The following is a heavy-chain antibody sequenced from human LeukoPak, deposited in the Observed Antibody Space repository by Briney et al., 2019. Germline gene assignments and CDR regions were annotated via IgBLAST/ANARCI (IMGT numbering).Heavy chain of an antibody. D-gene: IGHD4-11*01. CDR3: ARGAYSNYVGAFDI. Sequence: GGSLRLSCAASGFTFSSYEMNWVRQAPGKGLVWVSSISSSSSYIYYADSVKGRFTISRDNAKNSLYLQMNSLRAEDTAVYYCARGAYSNYVGAFDIWGQGTMVTVSS. CDR1: GFTFSSYE. CDR2: ISSSSSYI. J-gene: IGHJ3*02. V-gene: IGHV3-21*01.